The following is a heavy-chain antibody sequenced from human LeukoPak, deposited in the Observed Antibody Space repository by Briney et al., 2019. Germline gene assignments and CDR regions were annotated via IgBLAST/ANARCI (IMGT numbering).Heavy chain of an antibody. CDR1: GGSISSSNW. V-gene: IGHV4-4*02. Sequence: PSETLSLTCAVSGGSISSSNWWNWVRQPPGKGLEWIGEIYHSGSTNYNPSLKSRVTISVDKSKNQSSLKLSSVTAADTAVYYCARRPFVVVPAVTRARDYYYGMDVWGQGTTVTVSS. D-gene: IGHD2-2*01. CDR3: ARRPFVVVPAVTRARDYYYGMDV. CDR2: IYHSGST. J-gene: IGHJ6*02.